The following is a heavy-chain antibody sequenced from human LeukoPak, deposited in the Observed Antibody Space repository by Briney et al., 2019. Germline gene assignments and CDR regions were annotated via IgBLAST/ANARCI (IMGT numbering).Heavy chain of an antibody. V-gene: IGHV4-34*01. CDR2: INHSGST. D-gene: IGHD2-15*01. J-gene: IGHJ4*02. Sequence: SETLSLTCAVYGGSFSGYYWSWIRQPPGKGLEWIGEINHSGSTNYNPSLKSRVTISVDTSKNQFSLKLSSVTAADTAVYYCARNYCSGGSCYSGAYYFDYWGQGTLVTVSS. CDR1: GGSFSGYY. CDR3: ARNYCSGGSCYSGAYYFDY.